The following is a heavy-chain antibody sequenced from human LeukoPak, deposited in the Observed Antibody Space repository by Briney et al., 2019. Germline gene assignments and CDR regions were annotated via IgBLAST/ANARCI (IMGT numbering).Heavy chain of an antibody. D-gene: IGHD3-9*01. Sequence: NPGGSLRLSCAASGFTFSSYSMNWVRQAPGKGLEWVSSISSSSSYIYYADSVKGRFTISRDNAKNSLYLQMNSLRAEDTAVYYCARYFAEYLKANYYYYYMDVWGKGTTVTVSS. CDR1: GFTFSSYS. CDR2: ISSSSSYI. J-gene: IGHJ6*03. CDR3: ARYFAEYLKANYYYYYMDV. V-gene: IGHV3-21*01.